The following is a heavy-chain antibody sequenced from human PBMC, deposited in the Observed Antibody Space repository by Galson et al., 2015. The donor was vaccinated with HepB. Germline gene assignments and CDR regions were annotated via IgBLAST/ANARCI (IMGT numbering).Heavy chain of an antibody. Sequence: SLRLSCAASGFTFSSYALHWVRQAPGKGLEWVAVISYDGSNKYYADSVRGRFTISRDNSKNTLYLQMNSLRPEDTAVYYCARPRTRYSSGPHFDYWGQGTLVTVSS. V-gene: IGHV3-30-3*01. CDR2: ISYDGSNK. D-gene: IGHD6-19*01. CDR3: ARPRTRYSSGPHFDY. CDR1: GFTFSSYA. J-gene: IGHJ4*02.